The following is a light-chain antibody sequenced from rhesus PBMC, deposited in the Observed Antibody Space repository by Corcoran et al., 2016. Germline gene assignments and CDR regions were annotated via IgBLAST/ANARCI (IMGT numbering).Light chain of an antibody. Sequence: DIQMTRSPSSLSASVGDRVTITCRASQGISSYLAWYQQKPGKAPTLLIYAATTLESGVPSRFSGSGSGTDFTLTISSLQPEGFATYSCQQHNSYPLAFGGGTKVEL. CDR3: QQHNSYPLA. J-gene: IGKJ4*01. CDR1: QGISSY. CDR2: AAT. V-gene: IGKV1-25*01.